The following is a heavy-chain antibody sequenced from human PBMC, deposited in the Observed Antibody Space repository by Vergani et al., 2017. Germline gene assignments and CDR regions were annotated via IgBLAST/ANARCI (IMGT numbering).Heavy chain of an antibody. CDR2: INPNGGGT. CDR3: ARNGVGFDY. J-gene: IGHJ4*02. CDR1: GYIYTSYD. Sequence: PLVQSGAEVKKPGASVKVSCKASGYIYTSYDIHWVRQAPGQGLEWMGWINPNGGGTNYAQKFQGRVTMTRDTSISTAYMELSRLRSDDTAVYYCARNGVGFDYWGQGTLVTVSS. V-gene: IGHV1-2*02. D-gene: IGHD2-8*01.